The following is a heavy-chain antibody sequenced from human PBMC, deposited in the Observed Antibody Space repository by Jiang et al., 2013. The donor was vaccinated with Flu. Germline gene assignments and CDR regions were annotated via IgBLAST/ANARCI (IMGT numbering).Heavy chain of an antibody. CDR2: ISDSGST. CDR3: ARFRITIFGVVNRAFDI. CDR1: SVSISSSSYY. Sequence: LLKPSETLSLTCTVSSVSISSSSYYWGWIRQPPGRGLEWIGTISDSGSTYYNASLKSRATISTDTSKNQFSLRLSSVTAVDTAVYYCARFRITIFGVVNRAFDIWGQGTMVTVSS. D-gene: IGHD3-3*01. V-gene: IGHV4-39*01. J-gene: IGHJ3*02.